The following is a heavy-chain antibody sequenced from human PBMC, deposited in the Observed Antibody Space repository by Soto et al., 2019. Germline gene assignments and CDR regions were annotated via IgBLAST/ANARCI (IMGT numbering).Heavy chain of an antibody. Sequence: QVQLQESGPGLVKPSQTLSLTCTVSGGSISSGGYYWSWFRQHPGKVLEWIGYIYYTGTTDYNPSLKSRVTISVDTSETQFSLKLSAVTAADTAVYYCARGAYGDYAHWGQGTLVTVSS. D-gene: IGHD4-17*01. V-gene: IGHV4-31*03. CDR3: ARGAYGDYAH. CDR1: GGSISSGGYY. CDR2: IYYTGTT. J-gene: IGHJ4*02.